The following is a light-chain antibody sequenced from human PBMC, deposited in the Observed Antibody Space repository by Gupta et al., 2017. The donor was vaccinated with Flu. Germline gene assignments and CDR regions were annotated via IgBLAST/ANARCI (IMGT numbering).Light chain of an antibody. J-gene: IGLJ3*02. V-gene: IGLV2-23*01. CDR2: EDR. Sequence: QSALTQPASVSGSPGQSITISCPGTSSDVGSYNLVSWYQQHPGKAPKLMIYEDRNRPSGGANRFSGSKSGNTAALTIAGLQAEDEDDYYCCSYATSSWVFGGGTKLTVL. CDR3: CSYATSSWV. CDR1: SSDVGSYNL.